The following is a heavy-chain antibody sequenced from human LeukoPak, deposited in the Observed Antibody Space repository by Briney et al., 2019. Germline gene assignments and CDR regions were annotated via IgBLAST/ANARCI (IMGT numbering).Heavy chain of an antibody. D-gene: IGHD3-3*01. CDR2: IRSKAYGGTT. Sequence: GGSLRLSCTASGFTFGDYAMSWVRQAPGKGLEWVGFIRSKAYGGTTEYAASVKGRFTISRDDSKSIAYLQMNSLKTEDTAVYYCTRDRPYYDFWSGSIGGDFDYWGQGTLVTVSS. V-gene: IGHV3-49*04. J-gene: IGHJ4*02. CDR3: TRDRPYYDFWSGSIGGDFDY. CDR1: GFTFGDYA.